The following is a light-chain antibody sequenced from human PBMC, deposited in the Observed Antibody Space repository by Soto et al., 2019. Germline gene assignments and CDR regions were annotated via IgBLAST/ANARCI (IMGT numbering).Light chain of an antibody. V-gene: IGKV3-15*01. Sequence: EIVMTQSPATLSVSPGARATLSCLASQSVSSDSPWHHQKPGQGPRLRIYGASTRATGIPARFSGSGSGTEFTLTINSLQSEDFAVYYCQQYNTWPRTFGQGTKV. J-gene: IGKJ1*01. CDR3: QQYNTWPRT. CDR1: QSVSSD. CDR2: GAS.